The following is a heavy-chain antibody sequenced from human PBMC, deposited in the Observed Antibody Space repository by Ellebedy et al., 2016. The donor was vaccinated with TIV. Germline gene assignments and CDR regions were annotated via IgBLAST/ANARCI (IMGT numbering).Heavy chain of an antibody. D-gene: IGHD6-19*01. J-gene: IGHJ4*02. V-gene: IGHV3-23*01. CDR1: GFTFSSNA. CDR2: ISGSGGST. Sequence: EGSLRLSCAASGFTFSSNAMSWVRQAPGKGLEWVSSISGSGGSTYYADSVKGRFTISRDNSKNTLYLQMNSLRAEDTAVYYCAKGNRAAVAGTLSFYFDYWGQGTLVTVSS. CDR3: AKGNRAAVAGTLSFYFDY.